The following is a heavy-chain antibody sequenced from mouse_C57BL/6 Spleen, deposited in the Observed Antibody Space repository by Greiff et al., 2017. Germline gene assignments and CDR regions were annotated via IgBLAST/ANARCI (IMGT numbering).Heavy chain of an antibody. CDR2: IDPANGNT. J-gene: IGHJ4*01. CDR3: ARSRHAMDY. CDR1: GFNIKNTS. Sequence: EVQLQQSVAELVRPGASVKLSCTASGFNIKNTSMHWVKQRPEQGLEWIGRIDPANGNTKYAPKFQGKATITADTSSNTAYLQLSSLTSEDTAIYYCARSRHAMDYWGQGTSVTVSS. V-gene: IGHV14-3*01.